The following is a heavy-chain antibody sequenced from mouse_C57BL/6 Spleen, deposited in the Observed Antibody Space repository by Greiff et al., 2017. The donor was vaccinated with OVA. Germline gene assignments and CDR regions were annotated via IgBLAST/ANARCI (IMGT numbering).Heavy chain of an antibody. Sequence: VKLQESGAELVRPGTSVKMSCKASGYTFTNYWIGWAKQRPGHGLEWIGVIYPEGGYTNYNETFKGKATLTADKASSTAYMQVSSLTSEDSAVYYCARRGEYYYDDWGQGTTLTVSS. J-gene: IGHJ2*01. CDR1: GYTFTNYW. CDR3: ARRGEYYYDD. V-gene: IGHV1-63*01. CDR2: IYPEGGYT.